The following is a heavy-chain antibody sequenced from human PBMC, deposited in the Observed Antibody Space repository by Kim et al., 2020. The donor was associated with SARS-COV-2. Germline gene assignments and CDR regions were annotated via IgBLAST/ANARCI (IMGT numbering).Heavy chain of an antibody. V-gene: IGHV3-48*03. Sequence: GGSLRLSCAASGFTFSSYEMNWVRQAPGKGLEWVSYIASSGSTIKYADSVKGRFTISRDTAKNSLYLQMNRLRVEDTAVYYCAALYSGSYSAPDYWGQGTLVTVSS. CDR1: GFTFSSYE. CDR3: AALYSGSYSAPDY. D-gene: IGHD1-26*01. J-gene: IGHJ4*02. CDR2: IASSGSTI.